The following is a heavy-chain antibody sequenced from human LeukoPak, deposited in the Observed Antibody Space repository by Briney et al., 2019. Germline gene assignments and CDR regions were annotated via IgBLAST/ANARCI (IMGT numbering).Heavy chain of an antibody. Sequence: SCKASGGTFSSYAMHWVRQAPGKGLEWVAVISYDGSNKYYADSVKGRFTISRDNSKNTLYLQMNSLRAEDTAVYYCARELDYWGQGTLVTVSS. J-gene: IGHJ4*02. V-gene: IGHV3-30-3*01. CDR3: ARELDY. CDR1: GGTFSSYA. CDR2: ISYDGSNK.